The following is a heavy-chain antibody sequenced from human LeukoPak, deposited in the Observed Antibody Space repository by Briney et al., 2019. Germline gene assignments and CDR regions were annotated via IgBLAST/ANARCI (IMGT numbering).Heavy chain of an antibody. CDR1: GFTFSGSA. V-gene: IGHV3-73*01. CDR2: IRSKANSYAT. CDR3: ARAVWFGEYFDY. D-gene: IGHD3-10*01. J-gene: IGHJ4*02. Sequence: GGSLRLSCAASGFTFSGSAMHWVRQASGKGLEWVGRIRSKANSYATAYAASVKGRFTISRDDSKNTAYLQMNSLKTEDTAVYYCARAVWFGEYFDYWGQGTLVTVSS.